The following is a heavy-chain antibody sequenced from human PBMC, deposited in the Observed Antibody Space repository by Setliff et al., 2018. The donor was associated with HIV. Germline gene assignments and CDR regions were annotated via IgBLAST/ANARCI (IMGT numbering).Heavy chain of an antibody. CDR1: GFTFSSYA. CDR2: ISGSGGST. CDR3: AKEDVVVVTARWDY. V-gene: IGHV3-23*01. D-gene: IGHD2-15*01. J-gene: IGHJ4*02. Sequence: GGVLRLSCAGSGFTFSSYAMSWVRQAPGKGLEWVSAISGSGGSTYYADSVKGRFTVSRDNSKNTLYLQMYSLRVEDTAVYYCAKEDVVVVTARWDYWGQGTLVTVSS.